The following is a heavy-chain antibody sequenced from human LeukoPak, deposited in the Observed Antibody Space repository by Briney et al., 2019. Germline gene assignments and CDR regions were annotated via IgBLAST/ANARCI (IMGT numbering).Heavy chain of an antibody. Sequence: ASVKVSCKASGYTFTTYGINWVRQAPGQGLEWMGWISAYNGNKNYAQKFQGRVTMTTDTSTSTAYMELRSLRSDDTAVYYCAKVGGDSPLYYYYYYMDVWGKGTTVTISS. CDR2: ISAYNGNK. V-gene: IGHV1-18*01. CDR3: AKVGGDSPLYYYYYYMDV. CDR1: GYTFTTYG. D-gene: IGHD2-21*02. J-gene: IGHJ6*03.